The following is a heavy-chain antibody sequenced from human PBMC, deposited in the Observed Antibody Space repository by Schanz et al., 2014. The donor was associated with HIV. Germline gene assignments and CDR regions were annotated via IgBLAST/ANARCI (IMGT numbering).Heavy chain of an antibody. J-gene: IGHJ4*02. Sequence: VQLVGSGGGLVKPGGALRLSRAASGFTFTYNYMSWVRQAPGQGREWLSYISVNGATREYADSVKGRFTISRDNARTSLYLQMNSLRAEDTAVYYCARVFGRTYGLPDYWGQGTLVTVSS. V-gene: IGHV3-11*01. CDR3: ARVFGRTYGLPDY. CDR1: GFTFTYNY. CDR2: ISVNGATR. D-gene: IGHD3-10*01.